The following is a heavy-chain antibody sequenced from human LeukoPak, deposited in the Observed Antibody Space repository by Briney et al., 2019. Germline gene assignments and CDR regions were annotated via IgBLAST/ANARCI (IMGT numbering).Heavy chain of an antibody. D-gene: IGHD3-10*01. CDR1: GGSFSGYY. CDR2: INHSGST. J-gene: IGHJ4*02. Sequence: PSETLSLTCAVYGGSFSGYYWSWIRQPPGKGLEWIGEINHSGSTNYNPSLKSRVTISVDTSKNQFSLKLSSVTAADTAVYYCARHRRWFGESHFDYWGQGTLVTVSS. CDR3: ARHRRWFGESHFDY. V-gene: IGHV4-34*01.